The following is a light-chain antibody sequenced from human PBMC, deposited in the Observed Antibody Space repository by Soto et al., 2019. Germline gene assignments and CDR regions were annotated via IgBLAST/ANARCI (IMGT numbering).Light chain of an antibody. CDR2: GNG. Sequence: QSVLTQLPSVSGAPGQRVTTSCTGSSSNIGAGYDVHWYQQLPGTAPKLLIFGNGNRPSGVPDRSSGSKSDTSASLAITGLQAEDEADYYCQTYDSSLSGLFVFGTGTKVTVL. J-gene: IGLJ1*01. CDR1: SSNIGAGYD. V-gene: IGLV1-40*01. CDR3: QTYDSSLSGLFV.